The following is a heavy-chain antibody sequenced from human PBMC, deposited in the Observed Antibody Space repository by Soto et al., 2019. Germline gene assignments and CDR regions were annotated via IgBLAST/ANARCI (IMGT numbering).Heavy chain of an antibody. D-gene: IGHD3-16*01. CDR1: GVTFNSYI. Sequence: PGGSLKISCAASGVTFNSYIMNGFLQATGKGLEWVSYISSSSTIYYADSVKGRFTISRDNAKNSLYLQMNSLRDEDTAVYYCARYFAYVWGISAGYYVMDFLVQGTTVTVSS. J-gene: IGHJ6*02. V-gene: IGHV3-48*02. CDR2: ISSSSTI. CDR3: ARYFAYVWGISAGYYVMDF.